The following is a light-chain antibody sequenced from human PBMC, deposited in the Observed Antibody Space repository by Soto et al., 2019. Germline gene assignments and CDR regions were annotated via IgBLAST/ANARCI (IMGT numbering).Light chain of an antibody. Sequence: QTVVTQEPSFSVSPGRTVTLTCGLSSGSVSTSYYPSWYQQTPGQAPRTLIYSTNTRSSGVPDRFSGSILGNKAALTITGAQADDEADYYCALYMGSGIWVFGGGTNVRP. CDR3: ALYMGSGIWV. J-gene: IGLJ3*02. CDR2: STN. CDR1: SGSVSTSYY. V-gene: IGLV8-61*01.